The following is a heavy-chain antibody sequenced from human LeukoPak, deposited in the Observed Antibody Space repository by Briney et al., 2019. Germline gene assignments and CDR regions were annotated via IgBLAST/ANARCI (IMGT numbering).Heavy chain of an antibody. V-gene: IGHV3-21*01. J-gene: IGHJ4*02. CDR1: GFTLSRYT. CDR2: ISSSIGYI. D-gene: IGHD1-26*01. Sequence: GGSLRLSCAASGFTLSRYTMNWVRQAPGKGLEWVSSISSSIGYIYYADSVKGRFTISRDNAKNSLYLQMNSLRAEDTAVYYCARDPVGATTPDCWGQGALVTVSS. CDR3: ARDPVGATTPDC.